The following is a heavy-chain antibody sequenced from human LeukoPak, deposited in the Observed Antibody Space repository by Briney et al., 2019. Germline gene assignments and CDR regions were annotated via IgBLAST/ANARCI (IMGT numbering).Heavy chain of an antibody. CDR2: ISGSGGST. V-gene: IGHV3-23*01. D-gene: IGHD3-16*01. CDR3: AKEIEDYDYVWGVWDF. J-gene: IGHJ4*02. CDR1: GFTFSSYA. Sequence: GGSLRLSCAASGFTFSSYAMSWVRQAPGKGLEWVSAISGSGGSTYYADSVKGRFTISRDNSKNTLYLQMNSLNAEGTAGYYCAKEIEDYDYVWGVWDFGGRGPLVTVSS.